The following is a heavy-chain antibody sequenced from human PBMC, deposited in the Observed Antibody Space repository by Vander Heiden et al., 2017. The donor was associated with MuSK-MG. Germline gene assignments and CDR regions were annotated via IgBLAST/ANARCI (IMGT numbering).Heavy chain of an antibody. CDR3: ARGPSPTYYYGSERPD. V-gene: IGHV1-2*02. CDR1: GYLLVGNY. D-gene: IGHD3-10*01. CDR2: INPNSGAT. J-gene: IGHJ4*02. Sequence: QGQLVQSGAEVEKPWASVKVSCQASGYLLVGNYIHWVRQAPGQGLEWMGWINPNSGATNYAQKFQGRVTMTRDTSISTAYMEMSRLRSDDTAVYYGARGPSPTYYYGSERPDWGKGTLVTVSS.